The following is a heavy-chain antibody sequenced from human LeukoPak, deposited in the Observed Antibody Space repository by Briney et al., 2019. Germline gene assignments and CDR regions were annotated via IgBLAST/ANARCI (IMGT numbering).Heavy chain of an antibody. CDR2: INHNGNT. CDR3: ARWPRERNRITVTNYYYCMDV. Sequence: PSETLSLTCTVYGASFSGYYWSWIRQPPGKGLEWIGEINHNGNTNYNPSLKSRVTISVDTSKNQFSLKVSSVTAADSAVYYCARWPRERNRITVTNYYYCMDVWGRGTTVTVSS. V-gene: IGHV4-34*01. D-gene: IGHD4-11*01. CDR1: GASFSGYY. J-gene: IGHJ6*03.